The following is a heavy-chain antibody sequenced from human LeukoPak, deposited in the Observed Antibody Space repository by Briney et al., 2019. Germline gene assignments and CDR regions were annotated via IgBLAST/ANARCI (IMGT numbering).Heavy chain of an antibody. CDR3: ARDDGGSYAHFDY. Sequence: ASVKVSCKASGYTFTGYYIHWVRQAPGQGLEWMGWINPYSGDTIYAQKFQGRVTLTRDTSITTAYMELPRLRSDDTAVYYCARDDGGSYAHFDYWVQGTLVTVSS. V-gene: IGHV1-2*02. CDR1: GYTFTGYY. J-gene: IGHJ4*02. CDR2: INPYSGDT. D-gene: IGHD1-26*01.